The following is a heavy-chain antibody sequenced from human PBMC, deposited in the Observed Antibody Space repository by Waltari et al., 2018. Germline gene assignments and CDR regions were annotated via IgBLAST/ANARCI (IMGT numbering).Heavy chain of an antibody. CDR2: IWNHGYVQ. Sequence: QVQLVESGGDVVQPGRSLSVSCEASGFPPRPSGYPWVRRAPGKGLEWVALIWNHGYVQHYADSVKGRFTISRDTSKNTVYLQMNSLRKEDTALYYCAREGTGRCTNGICSMDYWGQGTLVTVSS. CDR1: GFPPRPSG. CDR3: AREGTGRCTNGICSMDY. D-gene: IGHD2-8*01. V-gene: IGHV3-33*01. J-gene: IGHJ4*02.